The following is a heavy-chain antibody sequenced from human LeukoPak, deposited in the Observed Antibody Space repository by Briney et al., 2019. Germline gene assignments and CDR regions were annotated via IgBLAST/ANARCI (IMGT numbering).Heavy chain of an antibody. CDR2: INGDGRTT. CDR3: ATFPGTEAR. CDR1: GFSFSRHW. J-gene: IGHJ4*02. V-gene: IGHV3-74*01. D-gene: IGHD6-13*01. Sequence: GGSLRLSCAASGFSFSRHWMHWVRQAPGKRPVWVSRINGDGRTTSYADSVKGRFIISRDNAKNTLYLQMNGLRAEDTAVYYCATFPGTEARWGPGTLVTVS.